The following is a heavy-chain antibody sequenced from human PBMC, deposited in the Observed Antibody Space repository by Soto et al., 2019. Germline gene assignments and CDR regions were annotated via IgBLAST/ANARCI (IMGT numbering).Heavy chain of an antibody. V-gene: IGHV4-30-4*01. CDR1: GGSISSGDYY. J-gene: IGHJ4*02. D-gene: IGHD3-3*01. Sequence: TLSLTCTVSGGSISSGDYYWSWIRQPPGKGLEWIGYIYYSGSTYYNPSLRSRVTISVDTSKNQFSLKLSSVTAADTAVYYCAGEGFWSGYTLDYWGQGTLVTVSS. CDR2: IYYSGST. CDR3: AGEGFWSGYTLDY.